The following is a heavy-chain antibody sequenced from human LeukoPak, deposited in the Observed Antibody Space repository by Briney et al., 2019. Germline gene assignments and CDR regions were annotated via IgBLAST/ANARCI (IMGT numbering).Heavy chain of an antibody. D-gene: IGHD4-17*01. V-gene: IGHV1-2*02. CDR1: GYTFTGYY. CDR2: INHNSGGT. Sequence: ASVKVSCKASGYTFTGYYMHWVRQAPGQGLEWMAWINHNSGGTKYAEKFQGRVTVTRDTSTNTAYMELSRLRSDDTAVYYCARGTDYGDYGGTWFYYYYMDVWGEGTTVTVSS. J-gene: IGHJ6*03. CDR3: ARGTDYGDYGGTWFYYYYMDV.